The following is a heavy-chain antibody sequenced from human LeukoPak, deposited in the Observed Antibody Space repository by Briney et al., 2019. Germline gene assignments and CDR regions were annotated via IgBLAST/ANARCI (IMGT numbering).Heavy chain of an antibody. J-gene: IGHJ4*02. CDR1: GYTFTSYG. CDR2: INPNSGGT. Sequence: ASVKVSCKASGYTFTSYGIAWVRQAPGQGLEWMGWINPNSGGTNYAQKFQGRVTMTRDTSISTAYMELSRLRSDDTAVYYCARGRGYYDSSGPNNYWGQGTLVTVSS. D-gene: IGHD3-22*01. V-gene: IGHV1-2*02. CDR3: ARGRGYYDSSGPNNY.